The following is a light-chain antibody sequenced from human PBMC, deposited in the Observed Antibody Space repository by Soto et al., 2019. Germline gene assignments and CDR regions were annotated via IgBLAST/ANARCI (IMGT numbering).Light chain of an antibody. V-gene: IGKV1-8*01. CDR1: QGISSY. CDR3: QQYYSYTRT. Sequence: AIRMTQSPSSFSASTGDRVTITCRASQGISSYLAWYQQKPGKAPKLLIYAASTLQSGVPSRFSGSGSGSDFTLTISCLQSEDFATYYCQQYYSYTRTFGQGTKV. J-gene: IGKJ1*01. CDR2: AAS.